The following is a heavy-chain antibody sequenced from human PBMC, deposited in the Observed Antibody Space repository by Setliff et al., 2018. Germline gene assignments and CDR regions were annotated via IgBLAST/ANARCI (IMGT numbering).Heavy chain of an antibody. Sequence: PGGSLRLSCAASGFSFGIYEMHWFRQAPGEGLQWVSYITSSGSATTYADSVLGRFTISRDNAKNSLSLQMNSLRTEDTAVYYCVGAGTYSYWGQGTLVTVSS. J-gene: IGHJ4*02. V-gene: IGHV3-48*03. CDR1: GFSFGIYE. CDR2: ITSSGSAT. D-gene: IGHD3-10*01. CDR3: VGAGTYSY.